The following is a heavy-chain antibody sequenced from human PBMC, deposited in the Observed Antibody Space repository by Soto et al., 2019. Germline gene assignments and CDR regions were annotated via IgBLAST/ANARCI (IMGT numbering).Heavy chain of an antibody. CDR1: GFTFSNYA. J-gene: IGHJ4*02. CDR3: AKSPNIYCSGGSCHFDC. Sequence: GGSLRLSCTASGFTFSNYAMSWVRLAPGKGLEWVSGISSSGASTYYADSVKGRFTIARDNSGTMLYLQMSSLRVEDTAVYHCAKSPNIYCSGGSCHFDCWGPGSLVTVSS. D-gene: IGHD2-15*01. V-gene: IGHV3-23*01. CDR2: ISSSGAST.